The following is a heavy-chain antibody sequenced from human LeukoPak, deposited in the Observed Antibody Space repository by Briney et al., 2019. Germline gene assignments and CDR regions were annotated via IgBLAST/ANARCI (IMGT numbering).Heavy chain of an antibody. CDR1: GFTFSSYS. CDR2: IKQDGSEK. V-gene: IGHV3-7*01. Sequence: GGSLRLSCAASGFTFSSYSMNWVRQAPGKGLQWVANIKQDGSEKYYVDSVKGRFTISRDNAKNSLYLQMNSLRADDTAVYYCGGHRFYYYYYYMDVWGKGTTVTVSS. J-gene: IGHJ6*03. CDR3: GGHRFYYYYYYMDV.